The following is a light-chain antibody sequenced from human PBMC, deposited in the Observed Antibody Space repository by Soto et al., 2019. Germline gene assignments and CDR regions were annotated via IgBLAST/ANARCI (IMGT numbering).Light chain of an antibody. Sequence: DIQMTQSPSSLSASVGDRVTITCRASQSITSYLHWYQQKPGKAPKLLIYAACSLQSGIPSRFSGSGSGSDFTLTISSPQPDDVVTYYCQPSFSTPLTFGGGTKVEIK. CDR1: QSITSY. V-gene: IGKV1-39*01. CDR3: QPSFSTPLT. J-gene: IGKJ4*01. CDR2: AAC.